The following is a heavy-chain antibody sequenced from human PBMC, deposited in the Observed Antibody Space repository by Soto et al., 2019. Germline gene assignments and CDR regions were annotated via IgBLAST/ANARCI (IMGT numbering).Heavy chain of an antibody. J-gene: IGHJ4*02. CDR1: EGTFNSYA. CDR3: VSGASRWCPYFFDA. CDR2: IIPYYNTL. D-gene: IGHD6-13*01. V-gene: IGHV1-69*01. Sequence: QAQVVQSGAEVRKPGSSVKLSCKASEGTFNSYAIAWVRQAPGQGLEWMGGIIPYYNTLNYAQKFQDRVTITADDSTNTVYMELSSLRSDDTAVYFCVSGASRWCPYFFDAWAQGTLVTVSS.